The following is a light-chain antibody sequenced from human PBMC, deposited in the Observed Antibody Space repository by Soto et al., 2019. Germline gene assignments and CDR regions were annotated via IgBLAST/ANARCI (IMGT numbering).Light chain of an antibody. CDR1: QSISSW. J-gene: IGKJ1*01. CDR3: QQYNSYPRT. Sequence: DIQMTQSPSTLSASVGDRVTITCRASQSISSWLAWYQQKPGKAPKLLIYKASSLESGVPSRFSGSGSGPDFTLTISSLQPDDFATYSCQQYNSYPRTFGQGTKVEIK. V-gene: IGKV1-5*03. CDR2: KAS.